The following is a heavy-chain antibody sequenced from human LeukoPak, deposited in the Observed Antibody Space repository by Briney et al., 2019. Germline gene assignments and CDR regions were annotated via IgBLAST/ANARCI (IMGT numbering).Heavy chain of an antibody. V-gene: IGHV3-7*01. J-gene: IGHJ4*02. Sequence: GGSLRLSCAASGFTFSSYWMSWVRRAPGRGLEWVANIKQDGSEKYYVDSVKGRFTISRDNAKNSLYLQMNSLRVDDTAVYYCARGYYYDSSGYYPDYWGQGTLVTVSS. D-gene: IGHD3-22*01. CDR1: GFTFSSYW. CDR3: ARGYYYDSSGYYPDY. CDR2: IKQDGSEK.